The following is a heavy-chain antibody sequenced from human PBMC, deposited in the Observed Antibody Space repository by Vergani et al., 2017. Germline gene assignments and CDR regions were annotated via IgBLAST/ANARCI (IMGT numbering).Heavy chain of an antibody. J-gene: IGHJ5*02. V-gene: IGHV1-46*01. CDR1: GYTFTSYY. CDR2: INPSGGST. Sequence: QVQLVQSGAEVKKPGASVKVSCKASGYTFTSYYMHWVRQAPGQGLEWMGIINPSGGSTSYAQKFQGRVTMTRDTSTSTVYMELSRLRSEDTAVFYCAWTKTGEGWFDPWGQGTLVTVSS. D-gene: IGHD7-27*01. CDR3: AWTKTGEGWFDP.